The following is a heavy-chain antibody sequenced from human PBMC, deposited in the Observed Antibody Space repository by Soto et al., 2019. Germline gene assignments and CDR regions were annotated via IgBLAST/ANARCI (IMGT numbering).Heavy chain of an antibody. D-gene: IGHD3-9*01. CDR1: GFTFSDYA. CDR2: ISYDGSTK. J-gene: IGHJ6*02. CDR3: SRAEDQEILTGTRGIHGVMDV. V-gene: IGHV3-30-3*01. Sequence: QVQLVESGGGVVQPGGSLRLSCAASGFTFSDYAVHWVRQAPGKGLEWVAAISYDGSTKYSADYVKGRFTISRDNSKDTLYLHWNSLRAEDKAADHCSRAEDQEILTGTRGIHGVMDVWGQGTTVTVSS.